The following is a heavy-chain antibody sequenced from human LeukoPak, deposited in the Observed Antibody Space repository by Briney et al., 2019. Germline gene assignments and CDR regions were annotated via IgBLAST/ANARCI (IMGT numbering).Heavy chain of an antibody. Sequence: SQTLSLTCTVSGGSINSGNYYWSWIRQPAGKGLEWIGRIYTRGNTNYNPSLKSRVTMSVDTSKNQFSLKLSSVTAADTAVYYCARGTADLDYWGQGTLVTVSS. J-gene: IGHJ4*02. CDR2: IYTRGNT. V-gene: IGHV4-61*02. CDR3: ARGTADLDY. D-gene: IGHD5-18*01. CDR1: GGSINSGNYY.